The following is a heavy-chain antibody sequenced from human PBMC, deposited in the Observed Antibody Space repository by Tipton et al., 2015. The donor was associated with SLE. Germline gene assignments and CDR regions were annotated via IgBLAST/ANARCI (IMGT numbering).Heavy chain of an antibody. J-gene: IGHJ2*01. Sequence: TLSLTCTVSGDSISSSNWWSWVRQPPGKGLEWIGEIYHSGATNYNPSLKSRVAISVDTSKNQFSLKLSSVTAADTPVYYCASRDYGYNWGFDLWGRGSLVTVSS. D-gene: IGHD4-17*01. CDR2: IYHSGAT. CDR3: ASRDYGYNWGFDL. V-gene: IGHV4-4*02. CDR1: GDSISSSNW.